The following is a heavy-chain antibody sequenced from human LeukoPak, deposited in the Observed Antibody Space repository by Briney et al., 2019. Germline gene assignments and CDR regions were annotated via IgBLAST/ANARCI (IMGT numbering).Heavy chain of an antibody. CDR2: IKEDGSER. CDR3: ARGYSYDRSSYYSAFDI. V-gene: IGHV3-7*03. CDR1: GGSISSGGYY. Sequence: ETLSLTCTVSGGSISSGGYYWSWVRQTPGKGLEWVASIKEDGSERQYVDSVKGRFSISRDNTKGSLFLQLNSLRAEDTAVYYCARGYSYDRSSYYSAFDIWGQGTMVTVSS. J-gene: IGHJ3*02. D-gene: IGHD3-22*01.